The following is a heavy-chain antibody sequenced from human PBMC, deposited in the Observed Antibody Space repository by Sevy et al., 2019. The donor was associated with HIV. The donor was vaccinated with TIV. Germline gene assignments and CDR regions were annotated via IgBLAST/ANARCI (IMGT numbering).Heavy chain of an antibody. CDR1: GGSFSGHF. Sequence: SETLSLTCAVYGGSFSGHFWSWVRQSPGKGLEWTGEIDHTGSNNYNPSLKSRVTISVDTSKNQFSLNLTSVTAADTAVYYCARAGGIVLVGIKGWGRFDPWGQGTLVTVSS. D-gene: IGHD2-8*02. CDR3: ARAGGIVLVGIKGWGRFDP. CDR2: IDHTGSN. V-gene: IGHV4-34*01. J-gene: IGHJ5*02.